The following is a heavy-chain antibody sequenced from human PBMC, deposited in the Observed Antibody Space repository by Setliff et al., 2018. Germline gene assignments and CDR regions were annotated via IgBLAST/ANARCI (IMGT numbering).Heavy chain of an antibody. D-gene: IGHD2-2*01. J-gene: IGHJ3*02. CDR2: IKRKTYGGSI. Sequence: PGGSLRLSCAVSGFTFSYAWMHWVRQAPGKGLEWVGRIKRKTYGGSIDYAGPVKDRVTISRDDSKATLYLYMDSLKTEDTAVYYCTTGRAGCYGTSCFNALEIWGRGTMVTVSS. CDR3: TTGRAGCYGTSCFNALEI. V-gene: IGHV3-15*01. CDR1: GFTFSYAW.